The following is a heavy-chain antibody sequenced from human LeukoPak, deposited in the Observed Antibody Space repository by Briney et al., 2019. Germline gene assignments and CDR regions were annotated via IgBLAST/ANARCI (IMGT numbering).Heavy chain of an antibody. CDR1: GFTFSSYS. CDR3: ATETNGRHYDY. J-gene: IGHJ4*02. D-gene: IGHD1-14*01. Sequence: GGSLRLSCAASGFTFSSYSMNWVRQAPGRGLEWVASIGPTGFDRYHADSIKGRFTISRDNANNFLDLQMDSLRAEDTAVYYCATETNGRHYDYWGQGTLLTVSS. V-gene: IGHV3-21*06. CDR2: IGPTGFDR.